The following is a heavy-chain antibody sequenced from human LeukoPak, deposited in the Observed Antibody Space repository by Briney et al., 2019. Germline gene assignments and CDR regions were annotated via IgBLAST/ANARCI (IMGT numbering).Heavy chain of an antibody. CDR3: TRYSSSWYIYRYYYYYGMDV. CDR1: GFTFGDYA. Sequence: PGGSLRLSCTASGFTFGDYAMSWVRQAPGKGLEWVGFIRSKAYGGTTEYAASVKGRFTISRDDSKSIAYLQMNSLKTEDTAVYYCTRYSSSWYIYRYYYYYGMDVWGQGTTVTVSS. V-gene: IGHV3-49*04. CDR2: IRSKAYGGTT. D-gene: IGHD6-13*01. J-gene: IGHJ6*02.